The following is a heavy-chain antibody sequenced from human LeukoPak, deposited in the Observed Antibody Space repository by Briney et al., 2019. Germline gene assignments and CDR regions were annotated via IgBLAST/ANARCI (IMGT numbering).Heavy chain of an antibody. J-gene: IGHJ4*02. D-gene: IGHD1-26*01. V-gene: IGHV5-51*01. CDR1: GYIFNSYW. Sequence: PGESLQISCQGSGYIFNSYWIGWARQLPGKGLEWMGIIYSGDPDTRHSPSFQGQVTLSADKSLSPPSPQWHGLHAPDPALFSFSRRGYSGSYRAPYYWGQGTLVTVSS. CDR3: SRRGYSGSYRAPYY. CDR2: IYSGDPDT.